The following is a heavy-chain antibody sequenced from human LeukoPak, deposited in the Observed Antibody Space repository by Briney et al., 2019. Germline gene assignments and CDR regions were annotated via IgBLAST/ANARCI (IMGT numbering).Heavy chain of an antibody. V-gene: IGHV1-18*01. CDR1: GYIFSSHG. CDR3: VRWGNSNWWEHLGDY. J-gene: IGHJ4*02. Sequence: ASVKVSCKASGYIFSSHGFSWVRQAPGQGLEWMGWISSDNSDIEYAQKFQDRFTMTTDTSTTTVDMELRRLTSDDTAIYYCVRWGNSNWWEHLGDYWGQGTLVTVSS. D-gene: IGHD6-13*01. CDR2: ISSDNSDI.